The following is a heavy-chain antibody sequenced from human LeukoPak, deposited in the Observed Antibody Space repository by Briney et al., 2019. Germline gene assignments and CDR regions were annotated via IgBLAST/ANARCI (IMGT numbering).Heavy chain of an antibody. J-gene: IGHJ4*02. CDR2: ITTTVGDT. CDR1: GFTFTDYA. D-gene: IGHD3-10*01. CDR3: AKRPYGSGGGHFDH. V-gene: IGHV3-23*01. Sequence: GGSLRLSCVASGFTFTDYAMTWVRQPPGRRLEWVSTITTTVGDTHYADSVKGRFTVSRDDSKGTLFLQMNSLRAEDTGVYYCAKRPYGSGGGHFDHWGRGTLAIVSS.